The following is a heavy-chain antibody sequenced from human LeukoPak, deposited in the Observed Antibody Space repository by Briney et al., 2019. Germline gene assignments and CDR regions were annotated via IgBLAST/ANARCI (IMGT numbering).Heavy chain of an antibody. Sequence: SVKVSCKASGGTFSSYAISWVRQAPGQGLEWMGWISAYNGNTNYAQKLQGRVTMTTDTSTSTAYMELRSLRSDDTAVYYCARARYSSSDLGYWGQGTLVTVSS. D-gene: IGHD6-13*01. CDR2: ISAYNGNT. CDR3: ARARYSSSDLGY. J-gene: IGHJ4*02. V-gene: IGHV1-18*01. CDR1: GGTFSSYA.